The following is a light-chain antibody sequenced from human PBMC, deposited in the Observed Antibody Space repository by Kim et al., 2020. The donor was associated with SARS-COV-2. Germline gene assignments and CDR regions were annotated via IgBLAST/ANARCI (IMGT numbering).Light chain of an antibody. V-gene: IGLV3-21*04. Sequence: SYELTQPPSMSVAPGKTATITCGGNNIGTKSVHWYQQKPGQGPVVVINYDSDRPSGIPERFSGSNSGNAATLTISRVEVDDEADYYCHVWDSSSDHPVFGGGTKLTVL. CDR3: HVWDSSSDHPV. J-gene: IGLJ2*01. CDR1: NIGTKS. CDR2: YDS.